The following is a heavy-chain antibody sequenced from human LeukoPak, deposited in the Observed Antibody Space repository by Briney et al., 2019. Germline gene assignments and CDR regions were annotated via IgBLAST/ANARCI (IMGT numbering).Heavy chain of an antibody. Sequence: SETLSLTCSVSGGSISIYFWTWIRQPPGKGLEWIGYIYSSGSTYYNPSLKSRVTISVDTSKNRFSLKLSTVTAADTAVYYCARRPTEDPKFDYGGQGTRVTVSS. CDR3: ARRPTEDPKFDY. V-gene: IGHV4-59*08. J-gene: IGHJ4*02. CDR2: IYSSGST. D-gene: IGHD7-27*01. CDR1: GGSISIYF.